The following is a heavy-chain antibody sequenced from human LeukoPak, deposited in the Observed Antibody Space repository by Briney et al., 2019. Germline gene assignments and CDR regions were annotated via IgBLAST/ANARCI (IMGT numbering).Heavy chain of an antibody. D-gene: IGHD5-18*01. Sequence: PGGSLRLSCAASGFTFSSYSMNWVRQAPGKGLEWVSYISSSSSTIYYADSVKGRFTISRDNAKNSLYLQMNSLRAEDTAVYYCARDLSMVTKPFDYWGQGTLVTVSS. V-gene: IGHV3-48*04. CDR3: ARDLSMVTKPFDY. CDR2: ISSSSSTI. CDR1: GFTFSSYS. J-gene: IGHJ4*02.